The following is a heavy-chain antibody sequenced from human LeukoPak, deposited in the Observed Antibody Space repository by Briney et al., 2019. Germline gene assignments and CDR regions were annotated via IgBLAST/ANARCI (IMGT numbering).Heavy chain of an antibody. CDR2: IYYSGST. V-gene: IGHV4-39*01. D-gene: IGHD6-6*01. CDR3: ARHFAYSSSSYFDY. J-gene: IGHJ4*02. Sequence: SETLSLTCTVSGGSIINTNYYWDWIRQPPGKGLEWIGTIYYSGSTDYNPSLKSRVTISVDTSKNQFSLRLYSVTVADTAVYYCARHFAYSSSSYFDYWGQGSLVTVSS. CDR1: GGSIINTNYY.